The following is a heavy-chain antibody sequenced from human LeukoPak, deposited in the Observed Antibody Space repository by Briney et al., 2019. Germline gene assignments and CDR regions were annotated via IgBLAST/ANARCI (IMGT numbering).Heavy chain of an antibody. CDR1: GFTFSSYS. CDR3: ARIRGYSYGFDY. D-gene: IGHD5-18*01. Sequence: GGALRLSCAASGFTFSSYSMNWVRQAPGKGLEWVSSISSSSSYIYYADSVKGRFTISRDNAKNSLYLQMNSLRAEDTAVYYCARIRGYSYGFDYWGQGTLVTVSS. J-gene: IGHJ4*02. V-gene: IGHV3-21*01. CDR2: ISSSSSYI.